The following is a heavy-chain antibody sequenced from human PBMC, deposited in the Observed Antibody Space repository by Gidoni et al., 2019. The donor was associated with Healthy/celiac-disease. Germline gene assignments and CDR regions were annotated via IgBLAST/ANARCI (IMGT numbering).Heavy chain of an antibody. Sequence: EVQLVESGGGLVQPGGSLRLSCAASGFAVSSNYMSWVRQAPGKGLEWVSVIYSGGSTYYADSVKCRFTISRDNSKNTLYLQMNSLRAEDTAVYYCARGEQLVAGYYYYYYYMDVWGKGTTVTVSS. V-gene: IGHV3-53*01. CDR3: ARGEQLVAGYYYYYYYMDV. D-gene: IGHD6-6*01. J-gene: IGHJ6*03. CDR1: GFAVSSNY. CDR2: IYSGGST.